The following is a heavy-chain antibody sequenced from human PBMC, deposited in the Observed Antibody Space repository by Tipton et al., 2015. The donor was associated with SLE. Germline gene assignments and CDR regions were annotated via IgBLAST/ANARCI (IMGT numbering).Heavy chain of an antibody. Sequence: QLVQSGGGLVQPGQSLRLSCAASGFTFSTHWMSWVRQAPGKGLEWVSVIYSGGSTYYADSVKGRFTISRDNSKNTLSLQINSLRVEDTAVYYCARGPPLRWGAFDIWGQGTMVTVSS. CDR2: IYSGGST. D-gene: IGHD4-23*01. CDR3: ARGPPLRWGAFDI. CDR1: GFTFSTHW. V-gene: IGHV3-66*01. J-gene: IGHJ3*02.